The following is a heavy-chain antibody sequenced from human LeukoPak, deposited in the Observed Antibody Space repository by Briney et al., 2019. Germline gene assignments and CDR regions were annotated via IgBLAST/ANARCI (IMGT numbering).Heavy chain of an antibody. CDR2: ISSSSTYT. Sequence: PGGSLRLSCAASGFTFSDYYMSWIRQAPGKGLEWVSYISSSSTYTNYADSVKGRFTISRDNANNSLYLQMNSLRAEDTAVYYCARSGASYGDILTGYSLNWFDPWGQGTLVIVSS. J-gene: IGHJ5*02. D-gene: IGHD3-9*01. V-gene: IGHV3-11*03. CDR3: ARSGASYGDILTGYSLNWFDP. CDR1: GFTFSDYY.